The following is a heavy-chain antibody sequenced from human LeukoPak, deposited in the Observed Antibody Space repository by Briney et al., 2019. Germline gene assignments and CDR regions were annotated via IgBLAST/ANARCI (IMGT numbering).Heavy chain of an antibody. Sequence: PGGSLRLSCAASGFTFSSYSMNWVRQAPGKGLEWVSYISSSSSTIYYADSVKGRFTISRDNAKNSLYLQMNSLRAEDTAVYYCAKEEYISSWYPSDYWGQGTLVTVSS. V-gene: IGHV3-48*04. CDR3: AKEEYISSWYPSDY. J-gene: IGHJ4*02. D-gene: IGHD6-13*01. CDR1: GFTFSSYS. CDR2: ISSSSSTI.